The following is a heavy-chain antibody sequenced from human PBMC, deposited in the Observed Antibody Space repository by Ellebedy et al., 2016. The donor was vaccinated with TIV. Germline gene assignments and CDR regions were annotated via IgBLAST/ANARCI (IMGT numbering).Heavy chain of an antibody. Sequence: LRLXCAVSGGSISSGGYSWSWIRQPPGKGLEWIGYIYHSGSTYYNPSLKSRVTISVDRSKNQFSLKLSSVTAADTAVYYCARVGTTGFDYWGQGTLVTVSS. J-gene: IGHJ4*02. CDR3: ARVGTTGFDY. CDR2: IYHSGST. V-gene: IGHV4-30-2*01. CDR1: GGSISSGGYS. D-gene: IGHD4-17*01.